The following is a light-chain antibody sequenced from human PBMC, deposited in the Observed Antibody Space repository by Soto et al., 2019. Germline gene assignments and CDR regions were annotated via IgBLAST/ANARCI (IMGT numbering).Light chain of an antibody. Sequence: QSALTQPASVSGSPGQSITISCTGTISDVGAYDYVSWYQQYPGKAPKLMIYEVSNRPSGVSNRFSGSKSGNTASLTISGLQAADESEYFCCSYSGSSTWVFGGGTKLTVL. V-gene: IGLV2-14*01. CDR1: ISDVGAYDY. CDR2: EVS. J-gene: IGLJ2*01. CDR3: CSYSGSSTWV.